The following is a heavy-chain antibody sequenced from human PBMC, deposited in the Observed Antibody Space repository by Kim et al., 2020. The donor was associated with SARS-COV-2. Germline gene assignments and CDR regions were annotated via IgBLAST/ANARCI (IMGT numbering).Heavy chain of an antibody. Sequence: ASVKVSCKASGYTFTSYAMNWVRQAPGQGLEWMGWVNTNTGNPTYAQGFTGRFVFSLDTSVSTAYLQISSLKAEDTAVYYCARSDPITIFVVLIANSALDYWGQGTLVTVSS. CDR3: ARSDPITIFVVLIANSALDY. CDR2: VNTNTGNP. J-gene: IGHJ4*02. V-gene: IGHV7-4-1*02. D-gene: IGHD3-3*01. CDR1: GYTFTSYA.